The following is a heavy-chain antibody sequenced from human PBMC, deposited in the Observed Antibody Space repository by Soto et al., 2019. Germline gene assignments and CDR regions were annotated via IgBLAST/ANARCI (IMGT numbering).Heavy chain of an antibody. Sequence: SETLSLTCPVSGGSITGYYWTWIRQPAGKGLEWIGRVYSSGSTNYNPSLRSRVTMSVDASKNQFSLKLHSVTAADTAVYYCARDVDYNNWVLYYWGQGSLVTVSS. D-gene: IGHD1-1*01. CDR2: VYSSGST. V-gene: IGHV4-4*07. CDR1: GGSITGYY. CDR3: ARDVDYNNWVLYY. J-gene: IGHJ4*02.